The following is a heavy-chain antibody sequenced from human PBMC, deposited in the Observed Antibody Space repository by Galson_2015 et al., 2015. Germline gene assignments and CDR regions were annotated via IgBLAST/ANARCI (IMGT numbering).Heavy chain of an antibody. Sequence: SLRLSCAASGFTFSSYGMHWVRQAPGKGLEWVAVIWYDGSNKYYADSVKGRFTISRDNSKNTLYLQMNSLRAEDTAVYYCARAQWPDAFDIWGQGTMVTVSS. CDR1: GFTFSSYG. CDR3: ARAQWPDAFDI. V-gene: IGHV3-33*01. J-gene: IGHJ3*02. D-gene: IGHD6-19*01. CDR2: IWYDGSNK.